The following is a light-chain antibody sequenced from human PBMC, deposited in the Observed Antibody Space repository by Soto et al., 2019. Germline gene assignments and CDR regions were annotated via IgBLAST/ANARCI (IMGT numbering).Light chain of an antibody. J-gene: IGLJ1*01. CDR1: SSDVGGYNY. V-gene: IGLV2-14*01. Sequence: QSALTQPASVSGSPGQSITISCTGTSSDVGGYNYVSWYQQHPGKAPKLMIYDVSNRPSGVSNRFSGSKSGNTASLTISGLQVEDEADYYCSSYTSSSTLYFFGTGTKLTLL. CDR3: SSYTSSSTLYF. CDR2: DVS.